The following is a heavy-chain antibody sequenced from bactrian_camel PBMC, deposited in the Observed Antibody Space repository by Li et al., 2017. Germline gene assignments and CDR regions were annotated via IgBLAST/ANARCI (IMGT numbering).Heavy chain of an antibody. J-gene: IGHJ4*01. Sequence: QVQLVESGGGSVQAGGSLRLSCAASGSIQRTHCMGWFRQAPGKERDWVATDNGVGTTYYGDSVKGRFAISRDNAKNTVYLQMNSLQSEDTAHHYCARVIPYLSNDYWGQGTQVTVS. D-gene: IGHD1*01. CDR1: GSIQRTHC. CDR2: DNGVGTT. CDR3: ARVIPYLSNDY. V-gene: IGHV3S53*01.